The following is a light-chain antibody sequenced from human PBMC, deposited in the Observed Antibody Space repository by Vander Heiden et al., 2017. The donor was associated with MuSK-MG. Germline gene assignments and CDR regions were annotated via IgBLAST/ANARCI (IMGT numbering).Light chain of an antibody. J-gene: IGKJ3*01. CDR2: DAS. CDR3: QQRINGPEMFT. V-gene: IGKV3-11*01. CDR1: QSVSSY. Sequence: EIVLTQSPATLSLSPGERATLSCRASQSVSSYLAWYQQKPGQAPRLLIYDASNRATGIPARFSGSGSGTDFTLTISSLEPEDFAVYYCQQRINGPEMFTFGHGTKVDIK.